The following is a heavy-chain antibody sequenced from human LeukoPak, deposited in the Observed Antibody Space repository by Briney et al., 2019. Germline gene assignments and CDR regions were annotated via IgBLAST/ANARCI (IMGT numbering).Heavy chain of an antibody. CDR2: LYTGGTT. D-gene: IGHD3-22*01. CDR1: GFTVSTTY. J-gene: IGHJ4*02. CDR3: ARDLNSGFYYFDY. V-gene: IGHV3-53*01. Sequence: GGSLRLSCVASGFTVSTTYMNWVRQAPGKGLEWVSVLYTGGTTYYADSVKGRFTISRDNSKNTLYLQMNSLRAEDTAMYYCARDLNSGFYYFDYWGQGILVTVSS.